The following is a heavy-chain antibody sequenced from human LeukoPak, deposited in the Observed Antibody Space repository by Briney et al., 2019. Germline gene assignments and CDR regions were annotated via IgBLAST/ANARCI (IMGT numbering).Heavy chain of an antibody. J-gene: IGHJ5*02. CDR2: IYYSGST. CDR3: ASTPFDWLDP. Sequence: SETLSLTCTVSGGSISSSSYYWGWIRQPPGKGLEWIGSIYYSGSTYYNPSLKSRVTISVDTSKNQFSLKLSSVTAADTAVYYCASTPFDWLDPWGQGTLVTVSS. D-gene: IGHD3-3*02. V-gene: IGHV4-39*01. CDR1: GGSISSSSYY.